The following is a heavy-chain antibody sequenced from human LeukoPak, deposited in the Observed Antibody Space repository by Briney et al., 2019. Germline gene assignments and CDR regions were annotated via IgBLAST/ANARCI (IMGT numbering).Heavy chain of an antibody. D-gene: IGHD6-19*01. V-gene: IGHV4-4*07. CDR3: ASLNSSYSSGWYGGWWFDY. Sequence: SETLSLTCTVSGASITSYYWSWIRQPAGKGLEWIGRIYASGSTTYNPSLKSRVTMAVDTSKTQFSLKLSSVTAADTAVYYCASLNSSYSSGWYGGWWFDYWGQGTLVTVSS. J-gene: IGHJ4*02. CDR2: IYASGST. CDR1: GASITSYY.